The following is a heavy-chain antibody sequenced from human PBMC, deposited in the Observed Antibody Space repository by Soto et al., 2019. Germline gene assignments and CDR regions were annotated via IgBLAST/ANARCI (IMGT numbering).Heavy chain of an antibody. J-gene: IGHJ6*03. Sequence: QVQLVQSGAEVKKPGSSVKVSCKASGGTFSSYTISWVRQAPGQGLGWMGRIIPILGIANYAQKFQGRVTITADKSTSTAYMELSSLRSEDTAVYYCARRGPRPYYYYMDVWGKGTTVTVSS. CDR2: IIPILGIA. D-gene: IGHD3-10*01. CDR3: ARRGPRPYYYYMDV. CDR1: GGTFSSYT. V-gene: IGHV1-69*02.